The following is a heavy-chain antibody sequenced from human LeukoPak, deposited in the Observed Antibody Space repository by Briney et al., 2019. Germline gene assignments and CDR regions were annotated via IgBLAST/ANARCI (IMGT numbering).Heavy chain of an antibody. J-gene: IGHJ5*02. V-gene: IGHV4-31*03. CDR3: ARAINSAGDYDL. CDR1: GGSVSSGGFY. CDR2: IYYSGST. Sequence: SETLSLTCTVSGGSVSSGGFYWSWIGQHPGKGLEWIGYIYYSGSTYYNPSLKSRVTISVDTSKNQFSLKLSSVTAADTAVYYCARAINSAGDYDLWGQGTLVTVSS. D-gene: IGHD4-17*01.